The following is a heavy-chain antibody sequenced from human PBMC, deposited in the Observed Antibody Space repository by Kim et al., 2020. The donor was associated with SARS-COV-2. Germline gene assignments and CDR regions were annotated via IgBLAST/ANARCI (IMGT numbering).Heavy chain of an antibody. Sequence: GGSLRHSCAASGITFSSYAMHWVRQVPGKGLEWVALISYDGSKKYYADSVKGRFTISRDNSKNTLNLQMNSLRPEDTAVYYCARDEDYFDSRATYYYYYYGMDVWGQGTTVTVSS. J-gene: IGHJ6*02. D-gene: IGHD3-22*01. CDR2: ISYDGSKK. V-gene: IGHV3-30*04. CDR1: GITFSSYA. CDR3: ARDEDYFDSRATYYYYYYGMDV.